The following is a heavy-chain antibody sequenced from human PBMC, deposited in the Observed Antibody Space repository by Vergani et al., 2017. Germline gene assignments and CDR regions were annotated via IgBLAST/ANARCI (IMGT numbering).Heavy chain of an antibody. CDR2: IYYSVST. CDR3: ARSAAGRDWYYYYYMDV. V-gene: IGHV4-59*01. CDR1: GGSISSYY. Sequence: QVQLQESGPGLVKPSETLSLTCTVSGGSISSYYWSWIRQPPGKGLEWIGYIYYSVSTNYNPSLKSRVTISVDTSKNQFSLKLSSVTAADTAVYYCARSAAGRDWYYYYYMDVWGKGTTVTVSS. D-gene: IGHD6-13*01. J-gene: IGHJ6*03.